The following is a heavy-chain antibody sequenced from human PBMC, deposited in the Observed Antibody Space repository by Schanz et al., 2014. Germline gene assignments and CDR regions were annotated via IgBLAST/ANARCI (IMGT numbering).Heavy chain of an antibody. CDR3: ASVIMVAGNHRDGRDV. V-gene: IGHV3-21*05. Sequence: VQLVESGGGVVQPGGSLRLSCAASGFSFSGSGMHWVRQAPGKGLEWISYISNSGTYTKYADSVKGRFVISRDNARSSLYLQMSSLRDGDTAVYYCASVIMVAGNHRDGRDVWGQGTTVIVSS. CDR1: GFSFSGSG. J-gene: IGHJ6*02. D-gene: IGHD6-19*01. CDR2: ISNSGTYT.